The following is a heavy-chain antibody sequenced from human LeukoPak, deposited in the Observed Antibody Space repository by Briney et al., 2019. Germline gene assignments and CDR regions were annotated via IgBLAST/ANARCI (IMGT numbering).Heavy chain of an antibody. CDR2: TIPIVGVE. V-gene: IGHV1-69*02. CDR3: ARVKAVGVPVAIDAYFDYGMDV. D-gene: IGHD3-16*01. Sequence: SVKVSCKVSGGTFSKNSISWVRQAPGQGLEWTGRTIPIVGVEHYAQKFQGRVTITADMSTSTAYMDLSSLRSDDTAVYYCARVKAVGVPVAIDAYFDYGMDVWGQGTTVIVSS. J-gene: IGHJ6*01. CDR1: GGTFSKNS.